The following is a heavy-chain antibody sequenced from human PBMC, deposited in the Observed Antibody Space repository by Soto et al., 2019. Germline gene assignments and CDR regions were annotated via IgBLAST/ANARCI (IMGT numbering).Heavy chain of an antibody. D-gene: IGHD2-15*01. CDR1: GFTFSSYW. J-gene: IGHJ4*02. CDR3: VRTSVVVAAATREDY. CDR2: INSDGSST. Sequence: EVQQVESGGGLVQPGASLRLSCAASGFTFSSYWMHWLRQAPGKGLVWVSRINSDGSSTSYAGSVKGRFTISRDNAKNTLYLQMNSLRAEDTAVYYCVRTSVVVAAATREDYWGQGTLVTVSS. V-gene: IGHV3-74*01.